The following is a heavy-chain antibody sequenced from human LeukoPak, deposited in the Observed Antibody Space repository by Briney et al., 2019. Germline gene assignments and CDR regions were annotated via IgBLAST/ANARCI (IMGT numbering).Heavy chain of an antibody. CDR3: AKEQVQNQV. D-gene: IGHD3-10*01. J-gene: IGHJ3*01. CDR2: VSESAGDT. V-gene: IGHV3-23*01. CDR1: GFTFSSSV. Sequence: PGGSLRLSCAASGFTFSSSVMSWVRQAPGEGLEWVSGVSESAGDTYYADSVKGRFTISRDNSKNTLYLQMNSLRAEDTAVYYCAKEQVQNQVWGQGTMVTVSS.